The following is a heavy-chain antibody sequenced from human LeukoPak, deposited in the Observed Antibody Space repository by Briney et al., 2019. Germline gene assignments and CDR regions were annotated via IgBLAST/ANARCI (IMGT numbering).Heavy chain of an antibody. D-gene: IGHD3-10*01. J-gene: IGHJ6*02. Sequence: PSETLSLTCTVSGGSISSYYWSWIRQPPGKGLEWIGYVYYSGSTNYNPSLKSRVTISVDMSKNQFSLKLSSVTAADTAVYYCARSTSMVRGQDYYGMDVCGQGTTVTVSS. CDR2: VYYSGST. CDR3: ARSTSMVRGQDYYGMDV. V-gene: IGHV4-59*01. CDR1: GGSISSYY.